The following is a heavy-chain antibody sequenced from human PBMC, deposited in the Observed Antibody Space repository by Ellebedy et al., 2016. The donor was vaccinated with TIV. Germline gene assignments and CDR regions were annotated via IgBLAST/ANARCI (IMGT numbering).Heavy chain of an antibody. V-gene: IGHV1-2*02. CDR1: GYTFTGYY. CDR2: INPNSGGT. CDR3: ARPGPWIVPAARGSNWFDP. J-gene: IGHJ5*02. D-gene: IGHD2-2*01. Sequence: ASVKVSCXASGYTFTGYYMHWVRQAPGQGFEWMGWINPNSGGTNYAQKFQGRVTMTRDTSISTAYMELSRLRSDDTAVYYCARPGPWIVPAARGSNWFDPWGQGTLVTVSS.